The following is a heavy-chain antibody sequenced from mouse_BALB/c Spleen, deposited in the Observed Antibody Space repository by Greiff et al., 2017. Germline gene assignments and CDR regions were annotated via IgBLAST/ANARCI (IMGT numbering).Heavy chain of an antibody. V-gene: IGHV3-2*02. CDR1: GYSITSDYA. CDR3: ARSGDTAWFAY. Sequence: EVQRVESGPGLVKPSQSLSLTCTVTGYSITSDYAWNWIRQFPGNKLEWMGYISYSGSTSYNPSLKSRISITRDTSKNQFFLQLNSVTTEDTATYYCARSGDTAWFAYWGQGTLVTVSA. J-gene: IGHJ3*01. CDR2: ISYSGST. D-gene: IGHD3-3*01.